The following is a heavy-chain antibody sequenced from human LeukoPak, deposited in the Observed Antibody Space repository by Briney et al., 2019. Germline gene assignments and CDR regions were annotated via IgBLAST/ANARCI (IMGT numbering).Heavy chain of an antibody. D-gene: IGHD2-15*01. CDR2: IYYSGST. J-gene: IGHJ5*02. Sequence: SETLSLTCTVSGGSISSSSYYWSWIRQPPGQGLEWIGSIYYSGSTYYNPSLKSRVTISVDTSKNQFSLKLSSVTAADTAVYYCARDSGGSSSSGWFDPWGQGTLVTVSS. V-gene: IGHV4-39*07. CDR3: ARDSGGSSSSGWFDP. CDR1: GGSISSSSYY.